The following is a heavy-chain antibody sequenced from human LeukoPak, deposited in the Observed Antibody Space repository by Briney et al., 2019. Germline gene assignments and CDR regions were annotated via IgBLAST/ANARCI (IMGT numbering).Heavy chain of an antibody. D-gene: IGHD4-11*01. CDR3: ARGTVTTWVGFDP. CDR2: IYHSGST. J-gene: IGHJ5*02. CDR1: GGSISSGGYS. Sequence: PSETLSLTCAVSGGSISSGGYSWSWIRQPPGKGLEWIGYIYHSGSTYYNPSLKSRVTISVDRSKNQFSLKLSSVTAADTAVYYCARGTVTTWVGFDPWGQGTLVTVSS. V-gene: IGHV4-30-2*01.